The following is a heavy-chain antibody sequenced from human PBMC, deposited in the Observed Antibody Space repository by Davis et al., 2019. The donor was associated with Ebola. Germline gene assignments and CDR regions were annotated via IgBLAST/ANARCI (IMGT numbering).Heavy chain of an antibody. D-gene: IGHD1-20*01. J-gene: IGHJ6*02. V-gene: IGHV5-51*01. CDR3: ARPLLLTGVGHRYYYYYGMDV. CDR1: GYSFTSYW. Sequence: GASLKISCKGSGYSFTSYWIGWVRQMPGKGLEWMGIIYPGDSDTRYSPSFQGQVTISADKSISTAYLQWSSLKASDTAMYYCARPLLLTGVGHRYYYYYGMDVWGQGTTVTVSS. CDR2: IYPGDSDT.